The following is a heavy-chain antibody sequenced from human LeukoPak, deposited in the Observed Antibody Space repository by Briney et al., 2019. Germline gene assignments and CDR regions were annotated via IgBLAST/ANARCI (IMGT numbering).Heavy chain of an antibody. J-gene: IGHJ4*02. CDR2: INHSGGT. D-gene: IGHD3-10*01. Sequence: SETLSLTCTVSGYSISSGYYWGWIRQPPGKGLEWIGEINHSGGTNYNPSLKSRVTISVDTSKKQFSLKLSSVTAADTAVYYCARGVDYHGVWGQGTLVTVSS. V-gene: IGHV4-38-2*02. CDR1: GYSISSGYY. CDR3: ARGVDYHGV.